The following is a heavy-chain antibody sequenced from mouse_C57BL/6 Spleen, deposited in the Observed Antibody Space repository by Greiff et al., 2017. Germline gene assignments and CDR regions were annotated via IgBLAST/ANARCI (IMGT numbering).Heavy chain of an antibody. CDR2: ISSGGDYI. CDR1: GFTFSSYA. J-gene: IGHJ2*01. V-gene: IGHV5-9-1*02. CDR3: TRDGGSSLFDY. D-gene: IGHD1-1*01. Sequence: EVNVVESGEGLVKPGGSLKLSCAASGFTFSSYAMSWVRQTPEKRLEWVAYISSGGDYIYYADTVKGRFTISRDNARNTLYLQMSSLKSEDTAMYYCTRDGGSSLFDYWGQGTTLTVSS.